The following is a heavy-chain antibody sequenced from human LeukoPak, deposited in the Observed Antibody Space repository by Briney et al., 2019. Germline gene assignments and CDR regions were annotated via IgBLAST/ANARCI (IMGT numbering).Heavy chain of an antibody. V-gene: IGHV4-39*01. CDR2: VYYSGST. D-gene: IGHD4/OR15-4a*01. CDR3: ARRDYAAWFDP. Sequence: SETLSLTCNVSGDSITSGGFYWAWLRQSPGKGLEWIGNVYYSGSTQYNPSLRGRVIISMDMTKNQFSLNLNSVSVTDTAIYYCARRDYAAWFDPWGQGTLVTVSS. CDR1: GDSITSGGFY. J-gene: IGHJ5*02.